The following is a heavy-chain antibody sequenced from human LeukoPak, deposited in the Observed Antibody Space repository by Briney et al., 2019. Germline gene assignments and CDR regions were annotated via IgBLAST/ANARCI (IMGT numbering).Heavy chain of an antibody. J-gene: IGHJ4*02. D-gene: IGHD6-19*01. Sequence: SVNVSCKASGGTFSSYAISWVRQAPGQGLEWMGGIIPIFGTANYAQKFQGRVTITADESTSTAYMELSSLRSEDTAVYYCARDSVAGSPEFDYWGQGTLVTVSS. CDR3: ARDSVAGSPEFDY. CDR2: IIPIFGTA. V-gene: IGHV1-69*13. CDR1: GGTFSSYA.